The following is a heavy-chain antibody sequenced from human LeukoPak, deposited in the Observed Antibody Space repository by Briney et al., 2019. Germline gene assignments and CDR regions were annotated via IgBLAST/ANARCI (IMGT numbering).Heavy chain of an antibody. Sequence: GASVKVSCKASGYTFTSYYMHWVRQAPGQGLEWMGRIIPIFGTANYAQKFQGRVTITTDESTSTAYMELSSLRSEDTAVYYCATARGVVVPGMDVWGKGTTVTVSS. V-gene: IGHV1-69*05. CDR3: ATARGVVVPGMDV. CDR2: IIPIFGTA. J-gene: IGHJ6*03. D-gene: IGHD2-2*01. CDR1: GYTFTSYY.